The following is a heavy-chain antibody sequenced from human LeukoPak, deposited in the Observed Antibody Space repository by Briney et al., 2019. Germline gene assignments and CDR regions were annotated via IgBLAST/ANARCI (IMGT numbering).Heavy chain of an antibody. Sequence: GGSLRLSCAASGFTFSSYGMHWVRQAPGKGLEWVAFIRYDGSNKYYADSVKGRFTISRDNSKNTLYLQMNSLRAEDTAVYYCAKEDDYSNPIDYWGQGTLVTVSS. CDR1: GFTFSSYG. CDR2: IRYDGSNK. V-gene: IGHV3-30*02. D-gene: IGHD4-11*01. J-gene: IGHJ4*02. CDR3: AKEDDYSNPIDY.